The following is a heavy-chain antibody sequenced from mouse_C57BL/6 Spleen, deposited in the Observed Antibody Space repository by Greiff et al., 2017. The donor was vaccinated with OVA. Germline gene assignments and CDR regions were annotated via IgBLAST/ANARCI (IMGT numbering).Heavy chain of an antibody. V-gene: IGHV1-69*01. CDR1: GYTFTSYW. CDR3: AREMITTKYFDV. Sequence: QVQLQQPGAELVMPGASVKLSCKASGYTFTSYWMHWVKQRPGQGLEWLGEIDPSDSYTNYNQKFKGKSTLTVDKSSSTAYMQLSSLTSEDSAVYYCAREMITTKYFDVWGTGTTVTVSS. CDR2: IDPSDSYT. J-gene: IGHJ1*03. D-gene: IGHD2-4*01.